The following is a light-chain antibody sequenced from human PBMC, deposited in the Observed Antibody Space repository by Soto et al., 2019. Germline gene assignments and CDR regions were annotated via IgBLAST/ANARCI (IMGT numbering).Light chain of an antibody. Sequence: DIQMTQTPSFVSAAVGGRVTLSCRASQDISNLLAWYQQKPGKAPTLLIYATSNLQRGVPSRFSGSGSETDFTLTISGLQPEDFATYYCQQASSFPRTFGQGTKVDIK. V-gene: IGKV1-12*01. CDR1: QDISNL. CDR2: ATS. CDR3: QQASSFPRT. J-gene: IGKJ1*01.